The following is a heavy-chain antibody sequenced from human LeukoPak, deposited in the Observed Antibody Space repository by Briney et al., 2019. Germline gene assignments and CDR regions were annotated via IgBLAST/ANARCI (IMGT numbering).Heavy chain of an antibody. CDR2: ISYDGSNK. Sequence: GGSLRLSCAASGFTFSSYAMHWVRQAPGKGLEWVAVISYDGSNKYYADSVKGRFTISRDNSKNTLYLQMNSLRAEDTAVYYCARGGLWSGYPSRDYFDYWGQGTLVTVSS. D-gene: IGHD3-3*01. CDR1: GFTFSSYA. V-gene: IGHV3-30-3*01. J-gene: IGHJ4*02. CDR3: ARGGLWSGYPSRDYFDY.